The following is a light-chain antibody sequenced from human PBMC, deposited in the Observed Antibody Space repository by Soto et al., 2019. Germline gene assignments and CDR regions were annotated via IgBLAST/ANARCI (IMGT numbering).Light chain of an antibody. J-gene: IGKJ1*01. CDR2: DAS. Sequence: DIQMTQSPSTLSASVGDRVNITFRASQSISSWLAWYQQKPGKAPKLLIYDASSLESGVPSRFSGSGSGTEFTLTISSLQPDDFATYYCQQYNSYSGTFGQGTKVDI. CDR3: QQYNSYSGT. V-gene: IGKV1-5*01. CDR1: QSISSW.